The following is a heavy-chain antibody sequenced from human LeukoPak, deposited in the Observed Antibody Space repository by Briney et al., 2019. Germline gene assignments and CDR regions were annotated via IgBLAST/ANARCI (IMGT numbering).Heavy chain of an antibody. CDR1: GFTFSSYS. CDR3: AREPLRYSDY. V-gene: IGHV3-21*01. Sequence: PGGSLILSCAASGFTFSSYSMNWVRPAPGKGLEWVSSISSSSSYIYYADSVKGRFTISRDNAKNSLYLQMNSLRAEDTAVYYCAREPLRYSDYWGQGTLVTVSS. D-gene: IGHD3-9*01. CDR2: ISSSSSYI. J-gene: IGHJ4*02.